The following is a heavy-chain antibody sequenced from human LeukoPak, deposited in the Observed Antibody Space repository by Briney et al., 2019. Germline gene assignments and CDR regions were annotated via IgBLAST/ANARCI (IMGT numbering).Heavy chain of an antibody. CDR3: ARRELLGYSYGLRTFNI. CDR2: ISSGGSTI. V-gene: IGHV3-11*04. CDR1: GFTFSDYY. Sequence: GGSLRLSCAVSGFTFSDYYMSWIRQAPGKGLEWVSYISSGGSTISHADSVKGRFTISRDNAENSLYLQMNSLRAEDTAVYYCARRELLGYSYGLRTFNIWGQGTTVTVSS. D-gene: IGHD5-18*01. J-gene: IGHJ3*02.